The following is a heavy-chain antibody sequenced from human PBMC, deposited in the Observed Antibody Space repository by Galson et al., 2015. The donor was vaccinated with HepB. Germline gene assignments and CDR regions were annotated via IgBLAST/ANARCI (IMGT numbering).Heavy chain of an antibody. D-gene: IGHD3-3*01. CDR3: ARDIGGNYDFWSGFDY. V-gene: IGHV3-30*19. Sequence: CAASGFTSSSYGMHWVRQAPGKELEWVAVISYDGSNKYYADSVKGRFTISRDNSKNTLYLQMNSLRAEDTAVYYCARDIGGNYDFWSGFDYWGQGTLVTVSS. J-gene: IGHJ4*02. CDR2: ISYDGSNK. CDR1: GFTSSSYG.